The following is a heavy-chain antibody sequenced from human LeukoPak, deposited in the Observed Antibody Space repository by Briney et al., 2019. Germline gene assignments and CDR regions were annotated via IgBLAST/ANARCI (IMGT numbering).Heavy chain of an antibody. J-gene: IGHJ6*02. CDR1: GGSFSGYY. D-gene: IGHD5-18*01. Sequence: PSETLSLTCAVYGGSFSGYYWSWIRQPPGKGLEWIGEINHSGSTNYNPSLKSRVTISVDTSKNQFSLKLSSVTAADTAVYYCARDRTTAMVTGYYYYGMDVWGQGTTVTVSS. CDR3: ARDRTTAMVTGYYYYGMDV. CDR2: INHSGST. V-gene: IGHV4-34*01.